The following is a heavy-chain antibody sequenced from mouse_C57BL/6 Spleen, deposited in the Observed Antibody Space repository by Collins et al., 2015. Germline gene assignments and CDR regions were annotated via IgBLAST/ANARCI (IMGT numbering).Heavy chain of an antibody. CDR3: AIYYYGSRRRYFDV. CDR1: GYTFTSYG. V-gene: IGHV1-58*01. J-gene: IGHJ1*03. Sequence: EVQLQQSGAELVRPGSSVRMSCKTSGYTFTSYGINWVKQRPGQGLEWIGYIYIGNGYTEYNEKFKGKATLTSDTSSSTAYMQLSSLTSEDSAIYFCAIYYYGSRRRYFDVWGTGTTVTVSS. D-gene: IGHD1-1*01. CDR2: IYIGNGYT.